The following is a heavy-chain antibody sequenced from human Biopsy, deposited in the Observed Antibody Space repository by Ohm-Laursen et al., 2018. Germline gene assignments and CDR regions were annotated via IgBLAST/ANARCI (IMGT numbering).Heavy chain of an antibody. J-gene: IGHJ4*02. CDR3: ARDPYCSGGNCYSPLDH. CDR2: IDPDGGRT. Sequence: ASVKVSCNASGYTFSLYHIHWVRQAPGQGLEWMGWIDPDGGRTSFGQNFQGRVTMTSDTSTGTAYLELTRLRSDDTAVYYCARDPYCSGGNCYSPLDHWGQGTLVTVSA. D-gene: IGHD2-15*01. CDR1: GYTFSLYH. V-gene: IGHV1-2*02.